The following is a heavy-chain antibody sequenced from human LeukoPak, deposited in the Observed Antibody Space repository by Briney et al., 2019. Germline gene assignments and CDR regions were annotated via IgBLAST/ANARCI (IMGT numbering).Heavy chain of an antibody. CDR1: GGSISNYY. V-gene: IGHV4-4*07. D-gene: IGHD1/OR15-1a*01. CDR3: ARVRATSGTTDY. Sequence: SETPSLTCTVSGGSISNYYWTWIRQPAGEGLEWVGRIHSSGSTNYNPSLKSRVTMSVDTSKNQFSLKVTSVTAADTAVYYCARVRATSGTTDYWGQGTLVTVSS. J-gene: IGHJ4*02. CDR2: IHSSGST.